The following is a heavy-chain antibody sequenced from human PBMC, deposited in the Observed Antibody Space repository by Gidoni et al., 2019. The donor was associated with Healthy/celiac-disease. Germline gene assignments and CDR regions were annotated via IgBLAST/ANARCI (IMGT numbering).Heavy chain of an antibody. Sequence: EVQLLESGVGLVQPGGSLRLSCAASGFTFSSYAMSWVRQAPGKGLEWVSAISGSGGSTYYADSVKGRFTISRDNSKNTLYLQMNSLRAEDTAVYYCAKGPYCGGDCYQYYFDYWGQGTLVTVSS. CDR2: ISGSGGST. J-gene: IGHJ4*02. CDR3: AKGPYCGGDCYQYYFDY. CDR1: GFTFSSYA. V-gene: IGHV3-23*01. D-gene: IGHD2-21*02.